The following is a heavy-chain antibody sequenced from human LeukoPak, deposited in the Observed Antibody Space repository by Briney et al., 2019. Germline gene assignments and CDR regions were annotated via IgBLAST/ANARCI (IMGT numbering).Heavy chain of an antibody. CDR1: GGSFSGYY. CDR3: ARGEAGYQLGFDP. J-gene: IGHJ5*02. V-gene: IGHV4-34*01. CDR2: INHSGST. D-gene: IGHD6-6*01. Sequence: PSETLSLTCAVYGGSFSGYYWSWIRQPPGKGLEWIGEINHSGSTNCNPSLKSRVTISVDTSRNQFSLKLSSVTAADTAVYYCARGEAGYQLGFDPWGQGTLVTVSS.